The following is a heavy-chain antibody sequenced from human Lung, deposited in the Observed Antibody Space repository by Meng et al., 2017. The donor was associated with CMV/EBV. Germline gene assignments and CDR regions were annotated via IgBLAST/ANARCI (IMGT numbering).Heavy chain of an antibody. V-gene: IGHV4-34*01. CDR2: INHSGST. CDR3: ARRRTIFGVVIDYGMDV. CDR1: GGSFSGYY. Sequence: LXXAVYGGSFSGYYWSWIRQPPGKGLEWIGEINHSGSTNYNPSLKCRVTISVDTSKNQFSLKLSSVTAADTAVYYCARRRTIFGVVIDYGMDVWGQGTTVTVSS. D-gene: IGHD3-3*01. J-gene: IGHJ6*02.